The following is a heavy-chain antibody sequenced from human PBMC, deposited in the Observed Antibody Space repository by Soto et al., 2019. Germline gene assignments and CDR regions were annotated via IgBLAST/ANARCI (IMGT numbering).Heavy chain of an antibody. Sequence: EVQLVESGGGLVQPGGSLRLSCAASGFTFSSYEMNWVRQAPGKGLEWVSYINSGGTNIYYADSVKGRFTISRHNAKSSLHLQMNSLRAEDTAVYYCARDKGTETGAIDNWGQGILVTVSS. CDR3: ARDKGTETGAIDN. D-gene: IGHD2-21*02. CDR2: INSGGTNI. J-gene: IGHJ4*02. CDR1: GFTFSSYE. V-gene: IGHV3-48*03.